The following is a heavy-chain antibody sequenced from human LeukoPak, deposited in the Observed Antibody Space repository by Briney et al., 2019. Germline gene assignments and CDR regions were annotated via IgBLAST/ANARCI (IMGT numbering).Heavy chain of an antibody. Sequence: GGSLRLSCAASGFTFSSYAMSWVRQAPGKGLEGVSAISGSGGSTYYADSAKGRFTISRDNSKNTLYLQMNSLRAEDTAVYYCATRSGYYVEVYYWGQGTLVTVSS. V-gene: IGHV3-23*01. J-gene: IGHJ4*02. CDR1: GFTFSSYA. CDR3: ATRSGYYVEVYY. D-gene: IGHD3-3*01. CDR2: ISGSGGST.